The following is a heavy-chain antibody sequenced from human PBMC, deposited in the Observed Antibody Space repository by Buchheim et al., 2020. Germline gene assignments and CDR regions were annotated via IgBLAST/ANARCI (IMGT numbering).Heavy chain of an antibody. CDR1: GFTFSSYW. CDR2: IKQDGSEK. V-gene: IGHV3-7*01. D-gene: IGHD2-2*01. CDR3: ARDPRDIVVVPAASHGMDV. Sequence: EVQLVESGGGLVQPGGSLRLSCAASGFTFSSYWMSWVRQAPGKGLEWVANIKQDGSEKYYVDSVKGRFTISRDNAKNSLYLKMNSLRAEDTAVYYCARDPRDIVVVPAASHGMDVWGQGTT. J-gene: IGHJ6*02.